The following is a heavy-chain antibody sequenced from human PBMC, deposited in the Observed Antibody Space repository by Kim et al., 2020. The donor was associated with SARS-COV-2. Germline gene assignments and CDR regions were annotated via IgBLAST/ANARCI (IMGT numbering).Heavy chain of an antibody. V-gene: IGHV4-59*01. CDR2: MYYSGST. Sequence: SETLSLTCTVSGGSISSYYWSWIRQSPGKGLEWIGYMYYSGSTSYNPSLKRRVTISVDPSKNQFSLKLSSVTAADTAVYYCARGTYYDVLTGHYMDVWG. J-gene: IGHJ6*02. CDR3: ARGTYYDVLTGHYMDV. D-gene: IGHD3-9*01. CDR1: GGSISSYY.